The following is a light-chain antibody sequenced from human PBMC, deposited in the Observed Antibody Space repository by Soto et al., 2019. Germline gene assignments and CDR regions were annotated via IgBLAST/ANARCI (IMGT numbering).Light chain of an antibody. CDR3: QQRSNWSIT. CDR2: DAS. Sequence: EIVLAESPATLSLSPGERATLSCRASQSVSSYLAWYQQKPVQAPRLLIYDASNRATGIPARFSGSGSGTDFTLTISSLEPEDFAVYYCQQRSNWSITFGQGTRLEIK. V-gene: IGKV3-11*01. CDR1: QSVSSY. J-gene: IGKJ5*01.